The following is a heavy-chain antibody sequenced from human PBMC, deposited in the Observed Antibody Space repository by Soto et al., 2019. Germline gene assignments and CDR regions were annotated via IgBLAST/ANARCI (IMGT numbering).Heavy chain of an antibody. CDR3: ARAPTGGPLHFAY. J-gene: IGHJ4*02. CDR2: IHYSGNT. Sequence: PSETLSLSCDVSGDSIRSGDYYWSWIRQYPGKGLEWIGYIHYSGNTYYNPSLKSRVMISVYTSRNQFSLRLNSVTAADTAVYYCARAPTGGPLHFAYWGQGTQVTVSS. V-gene: IGHV4-31*11. CDR1: GDSIRSGDYY.